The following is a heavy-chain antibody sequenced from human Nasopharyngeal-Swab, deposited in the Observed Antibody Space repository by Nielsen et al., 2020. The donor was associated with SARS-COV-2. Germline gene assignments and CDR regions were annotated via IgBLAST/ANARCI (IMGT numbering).Heavy chain of an antibody. D-gene: IGHD3-3*01. Sequence: GESLKISCAASGFTFSSYSMNWVRQAPGKGLEWVSSISSSSSYIYYADSVKGRFTISRDNAKNSLYLQMNSLRAEDTAVYYCARDSAVYDFWGGYSGYYYYGMDVWGQGTTVTVSS. CDR1: GFTFSSYS. V-gene: IGHV3-21*01. J-gene: IGHJ6*02. CDR3: ARDSAVYDFWGGYSGYYYYGMDV. CDR2: ISSSSSYI.